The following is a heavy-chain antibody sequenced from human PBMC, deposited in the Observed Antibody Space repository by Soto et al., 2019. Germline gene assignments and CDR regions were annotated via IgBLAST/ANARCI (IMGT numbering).Heavy chain of an antibody. V-gene: IGHV1-69*12. D-gene: IGHD5-18*01. J-gene: IGHJ4*02. CDR3: ATGGRGYSSASRFYCEF. Sequence: QVQVVQSGAEVQKPGSSVKATCKASGATFTSNAIIWVRRPPGQGLEWMGGILPIFGTAHYAQKFQGRVTITADESTSTASMELRSFKTEDTSVYYCATGGRGYSSASRFYCEFWGQGTVVTVSS. CDR1: GATFTSNA. CDR2: ILPIFGTA.